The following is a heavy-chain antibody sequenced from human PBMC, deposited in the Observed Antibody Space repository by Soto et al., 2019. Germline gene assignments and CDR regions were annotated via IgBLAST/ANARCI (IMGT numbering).Heavy chain of an antibody. D-gene: IGHD2-8*01. CDR1: GYTFSSYG. J-gene: IGHJ4*02. CDR3: ARSGAYCTSITCLFDSF. CDR2: ISAYNGDT. Sequence: QAQLVQSGAEVKKPGASVKVSCRASGYTFSSYGYAWVRQAPGQGLEWMGWISAYNGDTNYAQKCQDIVTQTKDTPTTTAYMELMSLGSADTAVYYCARSGAYCTSITCLFDSFWGLGTLVTVSS. V-gene: IGHV1-18*01.